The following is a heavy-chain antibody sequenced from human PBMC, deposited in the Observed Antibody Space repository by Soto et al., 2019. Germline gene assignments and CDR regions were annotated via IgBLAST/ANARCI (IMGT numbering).Heavy chain of an antibody. V-gene: IGHV5-51*01. J-gene: IGHJ4*02. CDR2: IYPGDSDT. D-gene: IGHD5-18*01. Sequence: PGESLKISCQGSRYRFASYWIGWVRQMPGKGLEWMGNIYPGDSDTRYSPPFQGQVTISADSSISTAYLQWSSLKASDSAMYFCARQVEDGYSFGLLYWGQGTQLTVSS. CDR3: ARQVEDGYSFGLLY. CDR1: RYRFASYW.